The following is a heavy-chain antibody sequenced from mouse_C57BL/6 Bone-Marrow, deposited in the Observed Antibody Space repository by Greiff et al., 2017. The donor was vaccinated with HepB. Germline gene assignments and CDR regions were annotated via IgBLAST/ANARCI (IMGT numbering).Heavy chain of an antibody. J-gene: IGHJ3*01. CDR1: GFTFSDYY. D-gene: IGHD2-4*01. CDR3: ASRIYYDYDGFAY. CDR2: ISNGGGST. V-gene: IGHV5-12*01. Sequence: EVQGVESGGGLVQPGGSLKLSCAASGFTFSDYYMYWVRQTPEKRLEWVAYISNGGGSTYYPDTVKGRFTISRDNAKNTLYLQMSRLKSEDTAMYYCASRIYYDYDGFAYWGQGTLVTVSA.